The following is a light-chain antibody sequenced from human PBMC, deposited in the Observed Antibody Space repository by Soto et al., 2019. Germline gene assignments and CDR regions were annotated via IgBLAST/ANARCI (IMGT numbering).Light chain of an antibody. J-gene: IGLJ3*02. Sequence: QSVLTQPASVSGSPGQSITISCTGTSSDVGSYNFVSWYQQHPGKAPKVMIYEGSKRPSGVSNRFSGSKSGKTASLTISGLQAEDEADYYCCSYAGSSTWVFGGGTKLTVL. V-gene: IGLV2-23*01. CDR2: EGS. CDR3: CSYAGSSTWV. CDR1: SSDVGSYNF.